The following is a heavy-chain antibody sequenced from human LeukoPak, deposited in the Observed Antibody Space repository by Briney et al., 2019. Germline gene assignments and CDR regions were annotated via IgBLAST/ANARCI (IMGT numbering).Heavy chain of an antibody. CDR3: ARRTRVVAATGRGDAFDI. Sequence: SETLSLTCAVYGGSFSSYHWSWIRQPPGKGLEWLGEISHSGGINYNPYLKSRVTISIDTSKNQFSLKLNSVTAADTAVYYCARRTRVVAATGRGDAFDIWGQGTMVTVSS. D-gene: IGHD1-26*01. CDR2: ISHSGGI. CDR1: GGSFSSYH. J-gene: IGHJ3*02. V-gene: IGHV4-34*01.